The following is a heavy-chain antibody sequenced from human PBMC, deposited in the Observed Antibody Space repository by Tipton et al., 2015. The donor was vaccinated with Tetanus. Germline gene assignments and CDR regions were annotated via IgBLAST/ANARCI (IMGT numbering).Heavy chain of an antibody. V-gene: IGHV3-15*01. J-gene: IGHJ5*02. CDR1: GFTFSNAW. CDR3: TAESLGDYGSGSYKQFDP. CDR2: IKSKTDGGTT. Sequence: GSLRLSCAASGFTFSNAWMSWVRQAPGKGLEWVGRIKSKTDGGTTDYAAPVKGRFTISRDDSKNTLYLQMNSLKTEDTAVYYCTAESLGDYGSGSYKQFDPWGQGALVTVSS. D-gene: IGHD3-10*01.